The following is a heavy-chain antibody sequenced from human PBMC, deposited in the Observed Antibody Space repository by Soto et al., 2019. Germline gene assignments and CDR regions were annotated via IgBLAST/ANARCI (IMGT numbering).Heavy chain of an antibody. J-gene: IGHJ4*02. Sequence: QVQVVESGGGVVQPGTSLRLSCAASGLTFSNFGMHWVRQAHGKGLEWVAVIWHDGKNKYYADSVEGRFTISRDNSKNTLNLQMNSLRAEDTAVYYCARDGGKDEAIDYWGQGTLVIVSS. V-gene: IGHV3-33*01. CDR2: IWHDGKNK. CDR1: GLTFSNFG. CDR3: ARDGGKDEAIDY.